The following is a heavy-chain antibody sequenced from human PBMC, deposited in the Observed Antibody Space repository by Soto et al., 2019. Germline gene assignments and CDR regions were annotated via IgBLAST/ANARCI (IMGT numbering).Heavy chain of an antibody. CDR3: ATWLRTSSFYE. D-gene: IGHD5-12*01. CDR1: GGSISSYY. Sequence: SETLSLTCTVSGGSISSYYWSWIRQPPGKGLEWIGCIDYSGSTNYNPSLKSRVTISVGTSKNQFSLKLSSVTAADTAVDFCATWLRTSSFYEWGPGTPVTVCS. V-gene: IGHV4-59*01. J-gene: IGHJ1*01. CDR2: IDYSGST.